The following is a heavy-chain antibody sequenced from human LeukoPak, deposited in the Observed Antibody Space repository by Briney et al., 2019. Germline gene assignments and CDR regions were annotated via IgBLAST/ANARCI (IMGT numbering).Heavy chain of an antibody. Sequence: ASLRLSCAASGFTFSSYLMHWVRQAPGKGLVWVSHIDSDGSITTSADSVKGRFTISRDNARNTLYLQMNSLRAEDTAVYYCARVLTPANIDSWGQGTLVTVSS. J-gene: IGHJ4*02. CDR2: IDSDGSIT. V-gene: IGHV3-74*01. D-gene: IGHD3-9*01. CDR3: ARVLTPANIDS. CDR1: GFTFSSYL.